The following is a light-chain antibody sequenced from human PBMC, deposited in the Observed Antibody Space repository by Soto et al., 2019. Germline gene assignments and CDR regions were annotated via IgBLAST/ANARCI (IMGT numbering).Light chain of an antibody. Sequence: DIQMTQSPSTLSAFVGDRVTTTCRASQDISRWLAWYQQKPGTAPKLLIYLASTLQSGVPSRFSGSGSGTEFTLTISSLQPDDFATYYCQQYDSYSRTFGQGTKLEIK. CDR1: QDISRW. J-gene: IGKJ2*01. CDR3: QQYDSYSRT. CDR2: LAS. V-gene: IGKV1-5*03.